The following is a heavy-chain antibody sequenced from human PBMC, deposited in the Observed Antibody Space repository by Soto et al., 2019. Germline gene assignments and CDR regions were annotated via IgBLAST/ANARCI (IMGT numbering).Heavy chain of an antibody. Sequence: QVQLQESGPGLVKPSETLSLTCTISGGSINGYFWSWIRQPAGKGLEWIGRIYSSGTAIFNPSLNSRGTMSIDTSKNQFSLKLSSVTAADTAVYYWARDPRRVRSGSWFDPWGPGTLVTVSS. CDR3: ARDPRRVRSGSWFDP. CDR1: GGSINGYF. D-gene: IGHD3-22*01. CDR2: IYSSGTA. J-gene: IGHJ5*02. V-gene: IGHV4-4*07.